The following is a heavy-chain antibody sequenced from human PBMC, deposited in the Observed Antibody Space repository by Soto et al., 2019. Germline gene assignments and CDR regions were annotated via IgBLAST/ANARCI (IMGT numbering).Heavy chain of an antibody. J-gene: IGHJ6*02. V-gene: IGHV3-23*01. CDR3: AKSGGDFWSGYADRLYYFAMDV. CDR2: ISGSGGST. CDR1: GFTFSSYA. D-gene: IGHD3-3*01. Sequence: LRLSCAAFGFTFSSYAMSWVRQAPGKGLEWVSVISGSGGSTHYADSVRGRFTISRDNSKNTLYLQVNSLRAEDTAVYYCAKSGGDFWSGYADRLYYFAMDVWGQGTTVTV.